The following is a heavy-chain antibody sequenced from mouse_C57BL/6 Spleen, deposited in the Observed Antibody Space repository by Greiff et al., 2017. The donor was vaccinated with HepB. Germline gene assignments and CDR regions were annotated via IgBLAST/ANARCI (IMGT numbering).Heavy chain of an antibody. J-gene: IGHJ4*01. CDR3: ARSLLRRRYAMDY. D-gene: IGHD2-12*01. V-gene: IGHV3-8*01. CDR2: ISYSGST. Sequence: DVQLVESGPGLAKPSQTLSLTCSVTGYSITSDYWNWIRKFPGNKLEYMGYISYSGSTYYNPSLKSRISITRDTSKNQYYLQLNSVTTEDTATYYCARSLLRRRYAMDYWGQGTSVTVSS. CDR1: GYSITSDY.